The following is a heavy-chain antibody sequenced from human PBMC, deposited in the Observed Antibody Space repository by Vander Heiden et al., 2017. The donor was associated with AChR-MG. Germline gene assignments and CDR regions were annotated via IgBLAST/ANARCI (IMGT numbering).Heavy chain of an antibody. V-gene: IGHV4-34*01. CDR1: NRSLSGSY. Sequence: QVQIQQWGAGLVKPSETLSLTCAVYNRSLSGSYWSWIRQAPGKGLEWIGEINHRGTINYNPSLRSRVTMSVDTSNNHFSLKLNLVTAADTSVYYCARGGGVILGSYNPFDSWGQGTLVTVSS. CDR2: INHRGTI. J-gene: IGHJ4*01. CDR3: ARGGGVILGSYNPFDS. D-gene: IGHD3-16*01.